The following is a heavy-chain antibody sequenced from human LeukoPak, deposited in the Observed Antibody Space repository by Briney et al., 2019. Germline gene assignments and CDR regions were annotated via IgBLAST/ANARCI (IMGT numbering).Heavy chain of an antibody. CDR3: ARVKRTTYYYDSSGYSFDY. J-gene: IGHJ4*02. CDR2: INPSGGST. CDR1: GYTFTSYY. V-gene: IGHV1-46*01. D-gene: IGHD3-22*01. Sequence: GASVKVSCKASGYTFTSYYMHWVRQAPGQGLEWMGIINPSGGSTSYAQKFQGRVTTTRDTSTSTVYMELSSLRSEDTAVYYCARVKRTTYYYDSSGYSFDYWGQGTLVTVSS.